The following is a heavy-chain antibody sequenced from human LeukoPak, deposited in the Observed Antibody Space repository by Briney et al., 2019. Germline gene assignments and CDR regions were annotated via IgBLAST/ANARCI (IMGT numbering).Heavy chain of an antibody. Sequence: RGSLRLSCAASGFTFSSYAMHWVRQAPGKGLEWVAVISYDGSNKYYADSVKGRFTISRDNSKNTLYLQMNSLRAEDTAVYYCAREASGSYSNWGQGTLVTVSS. V-gene: IGHV3-30-3*01. CDR3: AREASGSYSN. J-gene: IGHJ4*02. D-gene: IGHD1-26*01. CDR2: ISYDGSNK. CDR1: GFTFSSYA.